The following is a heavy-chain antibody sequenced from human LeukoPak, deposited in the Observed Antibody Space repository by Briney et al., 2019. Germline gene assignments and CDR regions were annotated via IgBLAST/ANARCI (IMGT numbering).Heavy chain of an antibody. CDR1: GFTFSSYA. Sequence: PGGSLRLSCAVSGFTFSSYAMSWVRQAPGKGLEWVSATSGSGGSTYYADSVKGRFTISRDNSKNTLYLQMNSLRAEDTAVYYCAKVKGAYSNIGYWGQGTLVTVSS. CDR3: AKVKGAYSNIGY. CDR2: TSGSGGST. V-gene: IGHV3-23*01. D-gene: IGHD4-11*01. J-gene: IGHJ4*02.